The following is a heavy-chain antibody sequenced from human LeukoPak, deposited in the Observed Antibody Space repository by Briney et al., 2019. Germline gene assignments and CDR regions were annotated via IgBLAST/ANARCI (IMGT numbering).Heavy chain of an antibody. CDR1: GYTFTSYG. Sequence: GASVKVSCKASGYTFTSYGMSGVRQAPGQGLEGMGWISAYNGNTNYAQKLQGRVTMTTDTSTSTAYLQLRSLRSDDTTVYYCARVGPPREVVSSDIWGQGTMVTVSS. D-gene: IGHD2-15*01. J-gene: IGHJ3*02. V-gene: IGHV1-18*01. CDR3: ARVGPPREVVSSDI. CDR2: ISAYNGNT.